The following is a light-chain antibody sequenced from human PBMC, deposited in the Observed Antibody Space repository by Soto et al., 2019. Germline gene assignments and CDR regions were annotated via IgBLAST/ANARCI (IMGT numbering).Light chain of an antibody. CDR1: QSVSID. Sequence: TLSPGAVPGFPGGGVSLSCRASQSVSIDLAWYQQKPGQAPRLLIYGASTRATDIPPSFTGSGSGTEFTLTISSLQSEDFKVYYCQHSNNWPIPFGQRTR. CDR2: GAS. V-gene: IGKV3-15*01. CDR3: QHSNNWPIP. J-gene: IGKJ5*01.